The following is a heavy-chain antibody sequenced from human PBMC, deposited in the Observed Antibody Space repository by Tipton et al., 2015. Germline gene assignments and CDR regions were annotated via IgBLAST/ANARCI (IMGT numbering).Heavy chain of an antibody. J-gene: IGHJ4*02. CDR2: ISGSGEST. CDR3: TRYVYGVIPSGVY. Sequence: SLRLSCAASGFSFSNYAMSWVRQAPGKGLEWVSVISGSGESTNYADSVKGRFTFSRDNSKNTLYMQMNSLRAEDTAIYYCTRYVYGVIPSGVYWGQGTLVTVSS. V-gene: IGHV3-23*01. D-gene: IGHD3-3*01. CDR1: GFSFSNYA.